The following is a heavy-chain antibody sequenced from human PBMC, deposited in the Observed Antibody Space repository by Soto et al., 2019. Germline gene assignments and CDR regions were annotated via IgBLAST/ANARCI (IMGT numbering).Heavy chain of an antibody. V-gene: IGHV1-69*10. J-gene: IGHJ3*01. D-gene: IGHD3-22*01. CDR1: GGTFSSYA. Sequence: GASMKVSCKASGGTFSSYAISWVRQAPGQGLEWMGGIIAILGKANYAEKFQGRVTITADESTSTAYMELSSLRSEDTAVYYCARERGGAIIVGVTGTFDVWGQGTLVTVSS. CDR2: IIAILGKA. CDR3: ARERGGAIIVGVTGTFDV.